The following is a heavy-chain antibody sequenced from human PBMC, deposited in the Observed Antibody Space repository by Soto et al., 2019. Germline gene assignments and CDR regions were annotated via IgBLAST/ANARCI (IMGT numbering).Heavy chain of an antibody. Sequence: ASVKVSCKVSGYTLTELSMHWVRQAPGKGLEWMGGFDPEDGETIYAQKFQGRVTMTEDTSTDTAYMELSSLRSEDTAVYYCATTSLLGATTRFSAFDIWGQGTMVTVSS. CDR1: GYTLTELS. CDR3: ATTSLLGATTRFSAFDI. D-gene: IGHD1-26*01. V-gene: IGHV1-24*01. CDR2: FDPEDGET. J-gene: IGHJ3*02.